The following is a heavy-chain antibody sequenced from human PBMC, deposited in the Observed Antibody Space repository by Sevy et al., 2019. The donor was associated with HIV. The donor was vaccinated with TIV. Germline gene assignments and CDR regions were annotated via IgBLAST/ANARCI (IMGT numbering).Heavy chain of an antibody. Sequence: GGSLRLSCTASGFTFSDYWMSWVRQAPGKGLEWVANIKQDGSDKHYVDSVKGRFIISRDNAKNSLYLQMNSLRAGDTAVYYCARGVTTVTPFDYWGQGTLVTVSS. CDR2: IKQDGSDK. D-gene: IGHD4-17*01. CDR3: ARGVTTVTPFDY. J-gene: IGHJ4*02. CDR1: GFTFSDYW. V-gene: IGHV3-7*01.